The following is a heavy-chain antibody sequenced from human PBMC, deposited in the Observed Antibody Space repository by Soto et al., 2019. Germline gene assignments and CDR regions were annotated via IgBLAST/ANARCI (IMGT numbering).Heavy chain of an antibody. J-gene: IGHJ3*02. CDR3: AKKYCSGTSCSSPAFDI. CDR2: IRGSGIGT. V-gene: IGHV3-23*01. D-gene: IGHD2-15*01. Sequence: GGSLRLSCAASGFTFSSYAMSWVRQAPGQGLEWVAAIRGSGIGTYYADSVEGRFTISRDNSKNTLSLQMNNLRVDDTAAYYCAKKYCSGTSCSSPAFDIWGQGTMVTVSS. CDR1: GFTFSSYA.